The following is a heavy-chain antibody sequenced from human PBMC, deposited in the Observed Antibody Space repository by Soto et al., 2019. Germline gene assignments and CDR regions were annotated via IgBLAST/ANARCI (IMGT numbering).Heavy chain of an antibody. CDR2: ISTYNGKT. CDR3: AIPIRGYDRSGYPLEGFDH. Sequence: QVQLVQSGDEVKKPGASVKVSCKTSGYTFTDYGFSWVRQAPGQGLEWMGGISTYNGKTTYAQKFQGRVSMTTDTFTNTAYMELRSLRSDDTAVFYCAIPIRGYDRSGYPLEGFDHWGQGTLITVSS. V-gene: IGHV1-18*01. CDR1: GYTFTDYG. J-gene: IGHJ4*02. D-gene: IGHD3-22*01.